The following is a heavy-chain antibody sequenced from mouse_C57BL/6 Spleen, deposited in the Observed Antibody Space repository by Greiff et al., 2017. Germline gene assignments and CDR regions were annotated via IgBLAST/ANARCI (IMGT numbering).Heavy chain of an antibody. CDR1: GYTFTSYW. CDR2: IYPGSGST. Sequence: QVQLQQPGAELVKPGASVKMSCKASGYTFTSYWITWVKQRPGQGLEWIGDIYPGSGSTNYNEKFKSKATLTVDTSSSTAYMQLSSLTSEDSAVYYCARSETAQDAWFAYWGQGALVTVSA. D-gene: IGHD3-2*02. CDR3: ARSETAQDAWFAY. V-gene: IGHV1-55*01. J-gene: IGHJ3*01.